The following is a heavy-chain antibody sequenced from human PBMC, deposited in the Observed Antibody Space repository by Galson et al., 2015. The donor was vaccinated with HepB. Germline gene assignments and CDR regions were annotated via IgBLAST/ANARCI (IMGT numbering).Heavy chain of an antibody. D-gene: IGHD6-19*01. J-gene: IGHJ4*02. CDR3: ARDEGEYSSGRGY. CDR2: IWYDGSNK. V-gene: IGHV3-33*08. Sequence: SLRLSCAASGFTFSSYGMHWVRQAPGKGLEWVAVIWYDGSNKYYADSVKGRFTISRDNSKSTLYLQMNSLRAEDTAVYYCARDEGEYSSGRGYWGQGTLVTVSS. CDR1: GFTFSSYG.